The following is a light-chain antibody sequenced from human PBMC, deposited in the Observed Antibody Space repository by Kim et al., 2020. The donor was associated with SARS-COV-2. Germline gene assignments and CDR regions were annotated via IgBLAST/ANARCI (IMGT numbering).Light chain of an antibody. V-gene: IGKV1-17*03. CDR2: AAS. CDR3: LQHKSYPYT. J-gene: IGKJ2*01. CDR1: QDISNF. Sequence: SASVGDRVTIAYRASQDISNFLAWFQQKPGKVPKRLIYAASSLQSWVPSRFSGAGSGPEYSLSISSLQPEDFATYFCLQHKSYPYTLGQGTKLEF.